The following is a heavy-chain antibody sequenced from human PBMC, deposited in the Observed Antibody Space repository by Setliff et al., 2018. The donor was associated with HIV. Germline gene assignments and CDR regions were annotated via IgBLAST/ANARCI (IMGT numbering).Heavy chain of an antibody. CDR1: GGTFSSYT. Sequence: SVKVSCKASGGTFSSYTINWVRQAPGQGLEWMGGILPMLNIANFTQKFQGRVTITTDKSTDTAYMELSSLRYEDTAVYYCAREIPDYYDILTGYNIPNAFDIWGQGTMVTVSS. D-gene: IGHD3-9*01. V-gene: IGHV1-69*10. J-gene: IGHJ3*02. CDR3: AREIPDYYDILTGYNIPNAFDI. CDR2: ILPMLNIA.